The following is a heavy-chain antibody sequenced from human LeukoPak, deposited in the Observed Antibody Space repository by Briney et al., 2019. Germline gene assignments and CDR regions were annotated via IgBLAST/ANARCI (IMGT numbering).Heavy chain of an antibody. CDR1: GGTFSSYA. D-gene: IGHD3-3*01. J-gene: IGHJ4*02. CDR2: IIPIFGTA. Sequence: GASVKVSCKASGGTFSSYAISWVRQAPGQGLEWMGGIIPIFGTANYAQEFQGRVTITTDESTSTAYMELSSLRSEDTAVYYCARVWRDYSNDYWGQGTLVTVSS. CDR3: ARVWRDYSNDY. V-gene: IGHV1-69*05.